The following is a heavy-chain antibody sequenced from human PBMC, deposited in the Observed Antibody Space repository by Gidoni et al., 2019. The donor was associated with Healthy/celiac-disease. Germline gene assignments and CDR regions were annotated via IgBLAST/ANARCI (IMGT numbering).Heavy chain of an antibody. CDR3: ARGRHYYDSSGLNAFDI. CDR2: ISSSSSTI. D-gene: IGHD3-22*01. Sequence: EVQLVASGGGLVQPGGSLRLSCAASGFTFSSYSMNWVRQAPGKGLEWVSYISSSSSTIYYADSVKGRFTISRDNAKNSLYLQMNSLRDEDTAVYYCARGRHYYDSSGLNAFDIWGQGTMVTVSS. V-gene: IGHV3-48*02. CDR1: GFTFSSYS. J-gene: IGHJ3*02.